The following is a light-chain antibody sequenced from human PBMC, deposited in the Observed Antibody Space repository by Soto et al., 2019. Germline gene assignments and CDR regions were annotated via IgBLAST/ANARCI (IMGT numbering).Light chain of an antibody. V-gene: IGKV1-5*01. CDR1: QSISSW. Sequence: DIQMPQSPSTLSASVGDRVTITCRASQSISSWLAWYQQKPGKAPKLLIYDASSLESGVPSRFSGSGSGTEFTLTISSRKPDDCATYYIQQYNSYSWTFGQGTKVEIK. CDR2: DAS. J-gene: IGKJ1*01. CDR3: QQYNSYSWT.